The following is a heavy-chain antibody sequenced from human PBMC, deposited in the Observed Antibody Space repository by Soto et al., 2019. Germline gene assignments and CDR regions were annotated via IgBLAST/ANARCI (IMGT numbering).Heavy chain of an antibody. Sequence: GASVKVSCKTSGGTFGSYAISWVRQAPGQGLEWMGGIIPIFSTPNYAQKFQGRVTITADESTSTAYMELSSLRSEDTAVYYCARAPITMIVVVFDYWGQGTLVTVSS. D-gene: IGHD3-22*01. V-gene: IGHV1-69*13. CDR1: GGTFGSYA. CDR3: ARAPITMIVVVFDY. CDR2: IIPIFSTP. J-gene: IGHJ4*02.